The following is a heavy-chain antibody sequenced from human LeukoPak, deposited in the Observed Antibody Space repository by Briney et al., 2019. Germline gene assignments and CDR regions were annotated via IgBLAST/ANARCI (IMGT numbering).Heavy chain of an antibody. CDR2: MNPNSGNT. Sequence: ASVKVSCKASGGTFSSYAISWVRQATGQGLEWMGWMNPNSGNTGYAQKFQGRVTITRNTSISTAYMELSSLRSEDTAVYYCARGDYEYYYYYMDVWGKGTTVTVSS. CDR1: GGTFSSYA. J-gene: IGHJ6*03. V-gene: IGHV1-8*03. CDR3: ARGDYEYYYYYMDV. D-gene: IGHD4-17*01.